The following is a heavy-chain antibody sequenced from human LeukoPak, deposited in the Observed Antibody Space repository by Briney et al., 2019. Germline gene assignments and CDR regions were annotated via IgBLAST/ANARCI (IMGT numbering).Heavy chain of an antibody. Sequence: SETLSLTCTVSGDSISSYYWSWIRQPAGKGLEWIGRIYTSGSTNYNPSLKSRVTMSVDTSKNQFSLKLSSVTAADTAVYYCARDSKVPAARWRFDYWGQGTLVTVSS. J-gene: IGHJ4*02. CDR2: IYTSGST. V-gene: IGHV4-4*07. CDR1: GDSISSYY. CDR3: ARDSKVPAARWRFDY. D-gene: IGHD2-2*01.